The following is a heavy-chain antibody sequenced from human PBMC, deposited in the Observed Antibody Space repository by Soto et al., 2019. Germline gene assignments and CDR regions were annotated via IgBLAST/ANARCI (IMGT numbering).Heavy chain of an antibody. Sequence: GGSLRLSCAASGFTFSSYGMHWVRQAPGKGLEWVAVISYDGSNKYYADSVKGRFTISRDNSKNTLYLQMNSLRAEDTAVYYCAKSPFRDGYSSLLDYWGQGTLVTVSS. V-gene: IGHV3-30*18. J-gene: IGHJ4*02. CDR1: GFTFSSYG. CDR3: AKSPFRDGYSSLLDY. D-gene: IGHD5-18*01. CDR2: ISYDGSNK.